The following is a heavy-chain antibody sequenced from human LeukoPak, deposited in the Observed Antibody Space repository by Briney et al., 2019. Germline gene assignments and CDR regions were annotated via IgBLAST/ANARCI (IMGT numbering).Heavy chain of an antibody. CDR1: GYTFTSYD. V-gene: IGHV1-8*01. J-gene: IGHJ4*02. CDR2: VNPNRGNT. D-gene: IGHD3-9*01. CDR3: ARVTYYHILTGSYSGGDFDH. Sequence: ASVKVSCKASGYTFTSYDINWVRQATGQGLEWMGWVNPNRGNTGYAQKFQGRVTMTRDTSISTAYMELSSLSSEDTAVYYCARVTYYHILTGSYSGGDFDHWGQGTLVTVSS.